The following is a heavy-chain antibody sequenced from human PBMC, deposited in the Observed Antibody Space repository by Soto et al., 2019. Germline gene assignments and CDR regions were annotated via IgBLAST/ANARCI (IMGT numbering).Heavy chain of an antibody. CDR2: ISGSGGST. V-gene: IGHV3-23*01. J-gene: IGHJ6*03. CDR3: AKRGMSPQQLAPKYYYYYYMDV. CDR1: GFTFSSYA. D-gene: IGHD6-6*01. Sequence: EVQLLESGGGLVQPGGSLRLSCAASGFTFSSYAMSWVRQAPGKGLEWVSAISGSGGSTYYADSVKGWFTISRDNSKNTLYLQMNSLRAEDTAVYYCAKRGMSPQQLAPKYYYYYYMDVWGKGTTVTVSS.